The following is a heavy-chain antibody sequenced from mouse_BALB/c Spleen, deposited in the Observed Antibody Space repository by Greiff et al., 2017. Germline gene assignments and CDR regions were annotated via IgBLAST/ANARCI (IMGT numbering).Heavy chain of an antibody. V-gene: IGHV5-6-5*01. J-gene: IGHJ3*01. Sequence: EVKLEESGGGLVKPGGSLKLSCAASGFTFSSYAMSWVRQTPEKRLEWVASISSGGSTYYPDSVKGRFTISRDNARNILYLQMSSLRSEDTAMYYCARGGGYYDYAADWGQGTLVTVSA. CDR3: ARGGGYYDYAAD. D-gene: IGHD2-4*01. CDR2: ISSGGST. CDR1: GFTFSSYA.